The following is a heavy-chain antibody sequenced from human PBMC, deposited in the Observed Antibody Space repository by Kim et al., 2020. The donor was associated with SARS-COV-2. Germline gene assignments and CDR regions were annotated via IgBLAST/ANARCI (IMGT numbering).Heavy chain of an antibody. CDR3: TTGSMTTVTRFDY. Sequence: YAAPVKSRFTISRDDSKHTLYLQMNSLKTEDTAVYYWTTGSMTTVTRFDYWGQGNLVTVSA. V-gene: IGHV3-15*01. D-gene: IGHD4-17*01. J-gene: IGHJ4*02.